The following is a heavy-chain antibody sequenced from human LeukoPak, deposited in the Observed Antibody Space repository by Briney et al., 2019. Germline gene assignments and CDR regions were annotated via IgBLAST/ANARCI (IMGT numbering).Heavy chain of an antibody. CDR2: IYHSGCT. CDR3: ARAFRREYCSSTSCYRGPNWFDP. D-gene: IGHD2-2*02. J-gene: IGHJ5*02. Sequence: SEALSLTCTVSGYSISSGYYWGWIRQPPGKGLEWIGSIYHSGCTYYNPSLKSRVTISVDTSKNQFSLKLSSVTAADTAVYYCARAFRREYCSSTSCYRGPNWFDPWGQGTLVTVSS. V-gene: IGHV4-38-2*02. CDR1: GYSISSGYY.